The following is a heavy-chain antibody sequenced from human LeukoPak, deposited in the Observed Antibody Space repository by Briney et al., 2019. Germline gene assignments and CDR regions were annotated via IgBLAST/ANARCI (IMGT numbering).Heavy chain of an antibody. CDR2: INSDGSST. CDR3: ARVSTYSAIDY. CDR1: GFTFSSYW. Sequence: GGSLRLSCAASGFTFSSYWMHWARQGPGKGLVWVSRINSDGSSTSYADSVKGRFTISRDNAKNTLYLQMNSLRAEDTAVYYCARVSTYSAIDYWGQGTLVTVSS. V-gene: IGHV3-74*01. J-gene: IGHJ4*02. D-gene: IGHD1-26*01.